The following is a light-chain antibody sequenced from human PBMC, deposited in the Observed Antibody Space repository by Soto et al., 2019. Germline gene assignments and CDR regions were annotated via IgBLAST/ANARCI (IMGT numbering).Light chain of an antibody. V-gene: IGKV4-1*01. CDR3: QQYYMTPLS. J-gene: IGKJ3*01. Sequence: DIVMTQSPDSLAVSLGERATINCKASQSVFYRSDNKDYLAWYQQKPGQPPKLLVSWASTRESGVPDRFNGSGSGTDFTLTISSLQAEDVAVYFCQQYYMTPLSFGPGTKVDIK. CDR1: QSVFYRSDNKDY. CDR2: WAS.